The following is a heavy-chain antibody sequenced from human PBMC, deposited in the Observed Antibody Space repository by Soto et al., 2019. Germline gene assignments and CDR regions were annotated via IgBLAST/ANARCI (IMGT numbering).Heavy chain of an antibody. CDR2: INQDGSEK. CDR1: GFTFSRYS. Sequence: EVQLVESGGGLVQPGGSLRLSCAASGFTFSRYSMSWVRQAPGKGLEWVASINQDGSEKDYVDSVRGRFTISRDNAKTSLYLQMNSLRAADTAVYYCVRGRSSSDYWGQGTLVTVSS. D-gene: IGHD6-6*01. J-gene: IGHJ4*02. CDR3: VRGRSSSDY. V-gene: IGHV3-7*01.